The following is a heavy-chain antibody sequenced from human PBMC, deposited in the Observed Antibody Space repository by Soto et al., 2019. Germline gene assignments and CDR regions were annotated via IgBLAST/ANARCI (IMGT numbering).Heavy chain of an antibody. CDR3: AREVQVHTPAFVY. D-gene: IGHD3-10*01. CDR2: ISPMFGAA. Sequence: QVQLVQSGAEMKKPGSSVKVSCQSSGGTFNTYAMNWVRQAPGQGPEWMGDISPMFGAANYAPKFQGRVTITADECTDHSYMQLSSLTSEDTALYFCAREVQVHTPAFVYWGQGTLVTVSS. J-gene: IGHJ4*02. V-gene: IGHV1-69*19. CDR1: GGTFNTYA.